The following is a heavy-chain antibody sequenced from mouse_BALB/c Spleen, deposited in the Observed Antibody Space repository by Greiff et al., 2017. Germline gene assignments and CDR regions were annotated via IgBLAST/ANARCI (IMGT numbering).Heavy chain of an antibody. CDR1: GFTFSSYA. CDR3: ARKVYYGSSYDYFDY. V-gene: IGHV5-6-5*01. J-gene: IGHJ2*01. D-gene: IGHD1-1*01. Sequence: EVQRVESGGGLVKPGGSLKLSCAASGFTFSSYAMSWVRQTPEKRLEWVASISSGGSTYYPDSVKGRFTISRDNARNILYLQMSSLRSEDTAMYYCARKVYYGSSYDYFDYWGQGTTLTVSS. CDR2: ISSGGST.